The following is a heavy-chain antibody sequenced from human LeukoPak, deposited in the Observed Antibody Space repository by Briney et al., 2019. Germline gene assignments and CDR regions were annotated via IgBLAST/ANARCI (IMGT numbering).Heavy chain of an antibody. J-gene: IGHJ6*03. CDR1: GFTVSSNY. Sequence: GGSLRLSCAASGFTVSSNYMSWVRQAPGKGLEWVSVIYSGGSTYYADSVKGRFTISRDNSKNTLYLQMNRLRAEDTAVYYCARVLYTAMEPSDMDVWGKGTTVTVSS. V-gene: IGHV3-53*01. D-gene: IGHD5-18*01. CDR3: ARVLYTAMEPSDMDV. CDR2: IYSGGST.